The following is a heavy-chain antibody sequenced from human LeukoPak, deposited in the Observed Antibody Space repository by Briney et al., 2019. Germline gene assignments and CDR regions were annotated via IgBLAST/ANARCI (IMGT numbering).Heavy chain of an antibody. Sequence: GASVKVSCKASVYTFTNFYIHWVRQAPGQGHEWMGWMNPNSGDTSYAREFQDRVTITRDTSLNTAYMELSRLRSDDTAVYFCARRPINCIIANCYVDYWGQGTLVTVSS. V-gene: IGHV1-2*02. CDR3: ARRPINCIIANCYVDY. CDR1: VYTFTNFY. CDR2: MNPNSGDT. J-gene: IGHJ4*02. D-gene: IGHD3-3*02.